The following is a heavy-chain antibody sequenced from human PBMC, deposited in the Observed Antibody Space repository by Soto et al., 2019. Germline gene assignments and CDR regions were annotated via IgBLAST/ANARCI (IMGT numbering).Heavy chain of an antibody. V-gene: IGHV4-39*01. CDR1: GGSISSSSYY. CDR2: IYYSGST. D-gene: IGHD3-9*01. J-gene: IGHJ6*02. CDR3: ARHRRYYDILTGYIGYYYGMDV. Sequence: SETLSLTCTVSGGSISSSSYYWGWIRQPPGKGLEWIGSIYYSGSTYYNPSLKSRVTISVDTSKNQFSLKLSSVTAADTAVYYCARHRRYYDILTGYIGYYYGMDVWGQGTTVTVSS.